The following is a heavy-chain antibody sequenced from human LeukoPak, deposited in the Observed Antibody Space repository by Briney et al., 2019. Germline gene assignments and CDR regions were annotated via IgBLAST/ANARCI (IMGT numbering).Heavy chain of an antibody. CDR1: GFTFSSYG. CDR3: ARVGPDTAMDYYYYMDV. J-gene: IGHJ6*03. Sequence: GGSLRLSCAASGFTFSSYGMHWVRQAPGKGLEWVAFIRYDGSNKYYADSVKGRFTISRDNAKNSLYLQMNSLRAEDTAVYYCARVGPDTAMDYYYYMDVWGKGTTVTVSS. V-gene: IGHV3-30*02. CDR2: IRYDGSNK. D-gene: IGHD5-18*01.